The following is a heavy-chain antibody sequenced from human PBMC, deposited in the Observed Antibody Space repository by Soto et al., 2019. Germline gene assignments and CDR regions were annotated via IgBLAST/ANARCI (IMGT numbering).Heavy chain of an antibody. Sequence: PGGSLRLSCAASGFTFSSYAMSWVRQAPGKGLEWVSTIGGNGGSTYYADSVKGRFTISRDNSKNTLYLQMNSLRAEDTAVYYCAKDDTHGGNLDYWGQGTLVTVSS. CDR2: IGGNGGST. CDR1: GFTFSSYA. V-gene: IGHV3-23*01. D-gene: IGHD2-15*01. J-gene: IGHJ4*02. CDR3: AKDDTHGGNLDY.